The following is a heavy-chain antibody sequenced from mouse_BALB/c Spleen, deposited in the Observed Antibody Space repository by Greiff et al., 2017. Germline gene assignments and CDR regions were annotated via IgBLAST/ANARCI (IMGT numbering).Heavy chain of an antibody. D-gene: IGHD4-1*01. Sequence: VQGVESGPGLVQPSQSLSITCTVSGFSLTSYGVHWVRQSPGKGLEWLGVIWSGGSTDYNAAFISRLSISKDNSKSQVFFKMNSLQANDTAIYYCASNLGDFDYWGQGTTLTVSS. CDR1: GFSLTSYG. J-gene: IGHJ2*01. CDR3: ASNLGDFDY. CDR2: IWSGGST. V-gene: IGHV2-2*02.